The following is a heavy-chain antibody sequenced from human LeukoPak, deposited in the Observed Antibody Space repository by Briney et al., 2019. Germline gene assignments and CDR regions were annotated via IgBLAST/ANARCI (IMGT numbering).Heavy chain of an antibody. CDR1: GFTFSSYA. J-gene: IGHJ4*02. CDR3: TRDSPDYYDSSGYDC. V-gene: IGHV3-49*04. Sequence: GGSLRLSCAASGFTFSSYAMSWVRQAPGKGLEWVGFIRSKAYGGTTEYAASVKGRFTISRDDSKSIAYLQMNSLKTEDTAVYYCTRDSPDYYDSSGYDCWGQGTLVTVSS. CDR2: IRSKAYGGTT. D-gene: IGHD3-22*01.